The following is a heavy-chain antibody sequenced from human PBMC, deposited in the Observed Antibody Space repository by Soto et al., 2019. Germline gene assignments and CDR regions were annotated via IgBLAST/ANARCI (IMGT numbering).Heavy chain of an antibody. CDR3: AKSPGMYYYDSSGYYHYDY. V-gene: IGHV3-23*01. J-gene: IGHJ4*02. CDR2: ISGSGVST. CDR1: GFTFSSYA. Sequence: WVSLRLSCAASGFTFSSYAMSWVRHAPGKGLEWVSAISGSGVSTYYADSVKGWFTISRDNSKNTLYLQMNSLRAEDTAVYYCAKSPGMYYYDSSGYYHYDYWGQGTLVTVSS. D-gene: IGHD3-22*01.